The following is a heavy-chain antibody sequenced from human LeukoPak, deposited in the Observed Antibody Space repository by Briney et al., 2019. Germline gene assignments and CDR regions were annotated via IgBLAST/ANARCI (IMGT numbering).Heavy chain of an antibody. J-gene: IGHJ4*02. CDR2: ISGSGGST. Sequence: QPGGSLRLSCAASGFTFSSYGMSWVRQAPGKGLEWVSAISGSGGSTYYADSVRGRFTISRDNSKSTLTLQMNSLRAEDTAIYYCATYRQVLLPFESWGQGILVTVSS. D-gene: IGHD2-8*02. CDR3: ATYRQVLLPFES. CDR1: GFTFSSYG. V-gene: IGHV3-23*01.